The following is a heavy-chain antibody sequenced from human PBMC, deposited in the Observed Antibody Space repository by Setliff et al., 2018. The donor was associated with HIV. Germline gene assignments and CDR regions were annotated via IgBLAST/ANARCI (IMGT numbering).Heavy chain of an antibody. CDR1: GFYISRGYY. D-gene: IGHD6-13*01. CDR3: ARSRGPWDSGHEPGSSWFDY. J-gene: IGHJ4*02. Sequence: PSETLSLTCGVSGFYISRGYYWGWIRQPPGKGLEWIGNIKHSGRKYYNPSLMGRVTISVDTSKNQFSLNLSSVTAADTAVFYCARSRGPWDSGHEPGSSWFDYWGQGTLVTVSS. CDR2: IKHSGRK. V-gene: IGHV4-38-2*01.